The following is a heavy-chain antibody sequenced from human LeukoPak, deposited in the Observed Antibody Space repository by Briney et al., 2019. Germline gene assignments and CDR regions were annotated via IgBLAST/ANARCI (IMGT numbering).Heavy chain of an antibody. J-gene: IGHJ4*02. V-gene: IGHV1-69*04. Sequence: SVKVSCKASGGTFSSYAISWVRQAPGQGLEWMGRIIPILGIANYAQKFQGRVTNTADKSTSTAYMELSSLRSEDTAVYYCARDQDNGYNYEGADYWGQGTLVTVSS. CDR1: GGTFSSYA. CDR3: ARDQDNGYNYEGADY. CDR2: IIPILGIA. D-gene: IGHD5-24*01.